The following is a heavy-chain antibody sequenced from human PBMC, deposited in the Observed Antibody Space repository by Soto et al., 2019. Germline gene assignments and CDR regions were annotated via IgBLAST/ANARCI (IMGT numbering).Heavy chain of an antibody. CDR2: ISWNSGSI. CDR1: GFTFDDYA. Sequence: PGGSLRLSCAASGFTFDDYAMHWVRQAPGKGLEWVSGISWNSGSIGYADSVKGRFTISRDNAKNSLYLQMNSLRAEDTALYYCAKDRYFTPDNWFDPCGQGTLVTVSS. D-gene: IGHD3-10*01. J-gene: IGHJ5*02. V-gene: IGHV3-9*01. CDR3: AKDRYFTPDNWFDP.